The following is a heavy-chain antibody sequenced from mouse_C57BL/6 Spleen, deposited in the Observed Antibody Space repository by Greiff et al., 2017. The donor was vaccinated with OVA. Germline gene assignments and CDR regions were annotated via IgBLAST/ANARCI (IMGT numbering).Heavy chain of an antibody. CDR3: ARLPRDY. CDR1: GYTFTDYY. D-gene: IGHD3-1*01. CDR2: INPNNGGT. J-gene: IGHJ2*01. V-gene: IGHV1-26*01. Sequence: EVQLQQSGPELVKPGASVKISCKASGYTFTDYYMNWVKQSHGKSLEWIGDINPNNGGTSYNQKFKGKATLTVDKSSSTAYMELRSLTSEDSAVYYCARLPRDYWGQGTTLTVSS.